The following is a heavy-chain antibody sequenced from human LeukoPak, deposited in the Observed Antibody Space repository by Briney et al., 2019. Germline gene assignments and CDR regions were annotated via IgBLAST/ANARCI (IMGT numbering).Heavy chain of an antibody. CDR3: ARDRSYYGSGSGFDI. CDR1: GFTFSSYA. Sequence: PGGSLRLSCAASGFTFSSYAMSWVRQAPGKGLEWVANIKQDGSEKTYVDSVKGRFTISRDNAKNSLYLQMNSLRAEDTAVYYCARDRSYYGSGSGFDIWGQGTMVTVSS. J-gene: IGHJ3*02. D-gene: IGHD3-10*01. CDR2: IKQDGSEK. V-gene: IGHV3-7*01.